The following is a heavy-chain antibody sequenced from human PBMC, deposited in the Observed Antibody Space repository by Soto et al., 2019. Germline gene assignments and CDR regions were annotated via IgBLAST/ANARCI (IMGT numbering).Heavy chain of an antibody. CDR1: GGSIRTYL. CDR2: SGNT. Sequence: SETLSLTCSVSGGSIRTYLWSWIRQTPGKGLEYIGYSGNTNYNPSLKSRVIISVDTSKNQFSLKLRSVTAADTAVYYCAREGWSDSTGRVLRGMDVWGPGTTVT. D-gene: IGHD2-8*02. CDR3: AREGWSDSTGRVLRGMDV. V-gene: IGHV4-59*01. J-gene: IGHJ6*01.